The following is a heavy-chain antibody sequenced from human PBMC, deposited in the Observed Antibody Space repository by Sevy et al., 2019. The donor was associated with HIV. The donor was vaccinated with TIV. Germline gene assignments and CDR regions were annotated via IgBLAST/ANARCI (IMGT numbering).Heavy chain of an antibody. CDR3: AKGDIVVVVAATGAAFDI. V-gene: IGHV3-23*01. D-gene: IGHD2-15*01. Sequence: GGSLRLSCTASRFIFSNYAMSWVRQAPGKGLEWVSGISGSGGRTYSAGSVKGRFTISRDNSKNTLSLQMNYLRADDTAVYYCAKGDIVVVVAATGAAFDIWGHGTMVTVSS. CDR1: RFIFSNYA. CDR2: ISGSGGRT. J-gene: IGHJ3*02.